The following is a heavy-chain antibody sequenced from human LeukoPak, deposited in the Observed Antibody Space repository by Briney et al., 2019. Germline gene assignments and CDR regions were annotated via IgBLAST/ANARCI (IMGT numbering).Heavy chain of an antibody. V-gene: IGHV3-73*01. Sequence: GSLKLSCAASGFTFSGSAMRWVRQASGKGLEWVGHIRSKANSYATAYAASVKGRFTISRDDSQNTAYLQMNSLKTEDTAVYYCTRASDYYGSGNYYPFDYWGQGTLVTVSS. J-gene: IGHJ4*02. D-gene: IGHD3-10*01. CDR3: TRASDYYGSGNYYPFDY. CDR2: IRSKANSYAT. CDR1: GFTFSGSA.